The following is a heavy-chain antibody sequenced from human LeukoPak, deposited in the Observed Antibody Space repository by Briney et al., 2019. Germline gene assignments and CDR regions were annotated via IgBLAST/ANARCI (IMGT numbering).Heavy chain of an antibody. D-gene: IGHD3-3*01. J-gene: IGHJ4*02. V-gene: IGHV3-15*01. CDR3: TTDPRHYDFWSGYLDY. CDR1: GLPFSGYA. Sequence: GGSLRLSCAASGLPFSGYAMSWVRQAPGKGLEWVGRIKSKTDGGTTDYAAPVKGRFTISRDDSKNTLYLQMNSLKTEDTAVYYCTTDPRHYDFWSGYLDYWGQGTLVTVSS. CDR2: IKSKTDGGTT.